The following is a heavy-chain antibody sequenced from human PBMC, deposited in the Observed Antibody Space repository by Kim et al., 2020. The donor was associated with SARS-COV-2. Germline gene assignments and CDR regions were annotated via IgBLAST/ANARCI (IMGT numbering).Heavy chain of an antibody. V-gene: IGHV3-23*01. Sequence: GGSLRLSCAASGFTFSSYAMSWVRQAPGKGLEWVSAISGSGGSTYYADSVKGRFTISRDNSKNTLYLQMNSLRAEDTAVYYCAKEAGIVVVSAAISTTDYWGQGTLATVSS. CDR2: ISGSGGST. D-gene: IGHD2-2*02. CDR3: AKEAGIVVVSAAISTTDY. J-gene: IGHJ4*02. CDR1: GFTFSSYA.